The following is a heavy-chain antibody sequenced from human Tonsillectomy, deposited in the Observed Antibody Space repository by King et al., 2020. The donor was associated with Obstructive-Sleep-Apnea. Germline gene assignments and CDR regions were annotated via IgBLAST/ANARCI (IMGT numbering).Heavy chain of an antibody. Sequence: VQLVESGGGLVQPGGPLRLSCAASGFTFGNYAMSWVRQAPGKGLEWVSGISSSGITYYADSVKGRFTISRDNSKNTLYLQMNSLRAEDTAVYYCAKAFPDYDNSGYPDYWGQGTLVTVSS. CDR1: GFTFGNYA. CDR2: ISSSGIT. J-gene: IGHJ4*02. D-gene: IGHD3-22*01. CDR3: AKAFPDYDNSGYPDY. V-gene: IGHV3-23*04.